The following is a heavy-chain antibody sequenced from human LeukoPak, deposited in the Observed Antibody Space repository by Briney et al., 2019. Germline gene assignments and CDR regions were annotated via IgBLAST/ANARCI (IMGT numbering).Heavy chain of an antibody. D-gene: IGHD6-19*01. Sequence: SETLSVTCTVSGGSIRSTSYYWGWIRQPPGKGLEWLGSVHYSGSTYDNPSLKSRVTISVDTSKNQFSLKLISVTAADTAVYYCARRSTVAGRGRFDPWGQGTLVTVSS. V-gene: IGHV4-39*01. CDR2: VHYSGST. CDR1: GGSIRSTSYY. J-gene: IGHJ5*02. CDR3: ARRSTVAGRGRFDP.